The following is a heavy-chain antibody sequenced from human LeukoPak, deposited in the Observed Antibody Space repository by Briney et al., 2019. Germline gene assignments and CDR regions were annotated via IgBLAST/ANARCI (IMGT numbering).Heavy chain of an antibody. CDR3: GREVRIPLRPIDY. CDR1: GGSFSGYY. V-gene: IGHV4-34*01. CDR2: INYSGSI. Sequence: SETLSLTCAVYGGSFSGYYWSWIRQPPGKGLEWIGEINYSGSINYNPSLKSRLTISVDTSKNQLFLKLTSVTAADTSIYYCGREVRIPLRPIDYWGQGTLVTVSS. J-gene: IGHJ4*02. D-gene: IGHD3-10*01.